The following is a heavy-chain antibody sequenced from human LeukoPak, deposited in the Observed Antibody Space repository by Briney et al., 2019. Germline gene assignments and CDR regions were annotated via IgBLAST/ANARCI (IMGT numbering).Heavy chain of an antibody. CDR2: VFDRGTT. CDR1: GGSISGSF. Sequence: SETLSLTCTVSGGSISGSFWHWIRQPPGKGLEWMGYVFDRGTTAYNPSLKRRVTMSLDTSKSQFSLNLSSVTAADTAVYYCARDYGGNSFDYWGQGTLVTVSS. J-gene: IGHJ4*02. CDR3: ARDYGGNSFDY. V-gene: IGHV4-59*01. D-gene: IGHD4-23*01.